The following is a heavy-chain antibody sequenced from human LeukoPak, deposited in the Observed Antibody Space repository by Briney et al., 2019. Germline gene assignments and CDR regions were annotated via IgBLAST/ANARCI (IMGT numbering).Heavy chain of an antibody. Sequence: GGSLRLSCAASGFTFSSYSMNWVRQAPGKGLEWVSSISSSSSCIYYADSVKGRFTISRDNAKNSLYLQMNSLRAEDTAVYYCARVVVVAATDYFDYWGQGTLVTVSS. J-gene: IGHJ4*02. D-gene: IGHD2-15*01. CDR3: ARVVVVAATDYFDY. CDR2: ISSSSSCI. V-gene: IGHV3-21*01. CDR1: GFTFSSYS.